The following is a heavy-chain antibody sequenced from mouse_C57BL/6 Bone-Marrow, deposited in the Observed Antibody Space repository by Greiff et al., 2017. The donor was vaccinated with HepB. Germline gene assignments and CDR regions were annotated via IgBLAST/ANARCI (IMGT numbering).Heavy chain of an antibody. Sequence: QVQLQQPGAELVRPGTSVKLSCKASGYTFTSYWMHWVKQRPGQGLEWIGVIDPSDSYTNYNQKFKGKATLTVDTSSSTAYMQLSSLTSEDSAVYYCAYGSSPYYFDYWGQGTTLTVSS. D-gene: IGHD1-1*01. J-gene: IGHJ2*01. CDR2: IDPSDSYT. CDR1: GYTFTSYW. V-gene: IGHV1-59*01. CDR3: AYGSSPYYFDY.